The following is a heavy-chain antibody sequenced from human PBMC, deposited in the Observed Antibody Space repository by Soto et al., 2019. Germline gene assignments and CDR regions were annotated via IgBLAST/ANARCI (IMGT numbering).Heavy chain of an antibody. J-gene: IGHJ4*02. CDR3: ARTTAVPNTLRSRYFFDY. Sequence: PSETLSLTCTVYGESFSGYYWSWIRQPPGKGLEWIGETNHSGSNNYNPSLKSRVTISVDLSKNLFSLRLSSVTTADTAFYYCARTTAVPNTLRSRYFFDYWGQGTLVTVSS. D-gene: IGHD2-2*01. CDR1: GESFSGYY. CDR2: TNHSGSN. V-gene: IGHV4-34*01.